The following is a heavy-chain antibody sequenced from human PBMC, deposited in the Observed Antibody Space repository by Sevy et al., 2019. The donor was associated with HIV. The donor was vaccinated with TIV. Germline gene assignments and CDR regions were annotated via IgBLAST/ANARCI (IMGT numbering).Heavy chain of an antibody. CDR2: IKSKTDGGTT. J-gene: IGHJ4*02. Sequence: GGSLRLSCAASGFTLNNYWMNWVRQAPGKGLEWVGRIKSKTDGGTTDYAAPVKGRFTISRDDSKDTLYLQMNSLKTEDTAVYFCTTDTRTYYDILTGLNDYWGQGTLVTVSS. CDR3: TTDTRTYYDILTGLNDY. D-gene: IGHD3-9*01. V-gene: IGHV3-15*07. CDR1: GFTLNNYW.